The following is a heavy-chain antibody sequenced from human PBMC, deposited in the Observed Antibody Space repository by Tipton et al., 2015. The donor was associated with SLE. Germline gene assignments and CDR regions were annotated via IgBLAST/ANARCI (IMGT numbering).Heavy chain of an antibody. CDR3: AKGADAAYDSAFDY. CDR2: IKQDGSEK. Sequence: GSLRLSCAASGFMFSSYAMRWVRQAPGKGLEWVANIKQDGSEKYYVDSVKGRFTISRDNAKNSLYLQMNSLRAEDTAVYYCAKGADAAYDSAFDYWGQGTLVTVSS. J-gene: IGHJ4*02. D-gene: IGHD3-22*01. V-gene: IGHV3-7*01. CDR1: GFMFSSYA.